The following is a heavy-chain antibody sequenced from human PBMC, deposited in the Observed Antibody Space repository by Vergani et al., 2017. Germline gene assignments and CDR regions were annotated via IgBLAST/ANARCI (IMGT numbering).Heavy chain of an antibody. J-gene: IGHJ4*02. D-gene: IGHD2-2*01. V-gene: IGHV1-18*01. Sequence: QVQLVQSGAEVKKPGASVKVSCKASGYTFTSYGISWVRQAPGQGLEWMGWISAYNGNTNYAQKLQGRVTMTTATSTSTAYMELRSLRSDDTAVYYCARGDVTDCSSTSCYRGPLDYWGQGTLVTVSS. CDR1: GYTFTSYG. CDR2: ISAYNGNT. CDR3: ARGDVTDCSSTSCYRGPLDY.